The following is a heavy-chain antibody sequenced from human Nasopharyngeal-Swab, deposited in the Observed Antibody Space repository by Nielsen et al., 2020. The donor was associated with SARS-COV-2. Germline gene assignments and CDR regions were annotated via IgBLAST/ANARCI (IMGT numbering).Heavy chain of an antibody. D-gene: IGHD3-3*01. CDR3: ARAGDFWSGWSANYYMDV. CDR1: GGSISSGGYY. V-gene: IGHV4-31*03. CDR2: IYYSGST. Sequence: SETLSLTCTVSGGSISSGGYYWSWIRQHPGKGLEWIGYIYYSGSTYYNPPLKSRVTISVDTSKNQFSLKLSSVTAADTAVYYCARAGDFWSGWSANYYMDVWGKGTTVTVSS. J-gene: IGHJ6*03.